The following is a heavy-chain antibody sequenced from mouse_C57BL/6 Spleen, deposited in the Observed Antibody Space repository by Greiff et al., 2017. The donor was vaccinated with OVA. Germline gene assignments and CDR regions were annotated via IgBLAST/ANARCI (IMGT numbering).Heavy chain of an antibody. D-gene: IGHD2-3*01. J-gene: IGHJ1*03. CDR1: GFTFSDYY. CDR2: ISNGGGST. CDR3: ARQDGYPWYFDV. Sequence: DVKLVESGGGLVQPGGSLKLSCAASGFTFSDYYMYWVRQTPEKRLEWVAYISNGGGSTYYPDTVKGRFTISRDNAKNTLYLQMSRLKSEDTAMYYCARQDGYPWYFDVWGTGTTVTVSS. V-gene: IGHV5-12*01.